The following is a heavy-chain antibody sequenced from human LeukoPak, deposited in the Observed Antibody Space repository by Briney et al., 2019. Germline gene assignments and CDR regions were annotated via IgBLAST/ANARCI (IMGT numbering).Heavy chain of an antibody. D-gene: IGHD2-15*01. V-gene: IGHV4-34*01. CDR2: IDHSGST. J-gene: IGHJ3*02. CDR3: ARGLRLLPPRLDI. CDR1: GGSFSGYY. Sequence: RASETLSLTCAVYGGSFSGYYWSWIRQRPGKGLEWIGEIDHSGSTNYNPYLKSRVPISVHTSKNQFSLKLSPVTAADTAVYYCARGLRLLPPRLDIWGQGRNVTVSS.